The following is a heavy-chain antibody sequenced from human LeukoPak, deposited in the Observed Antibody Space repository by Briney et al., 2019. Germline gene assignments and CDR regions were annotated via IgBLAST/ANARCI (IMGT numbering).Heavy chain of an antibody. Sequence: GGPLRLSCTASGFTLSSYAMHWVRQAPGKGLQWLALTSDDGSTKYYADSVKGRFTISRDNSQNTLFLQMNSLRAEETAMYYCARAPGGFHGDYSPIAYWGQGTLVTVSS. CDR2: TSDDGSTK. V-gene: IGHV3-30-3*01. CDR3: ARAPGGFHGDYSPIAY. CDR1: GFTLSSYA. J-gene: IGHJ4*02. D-gene: IGHD4-17*01.